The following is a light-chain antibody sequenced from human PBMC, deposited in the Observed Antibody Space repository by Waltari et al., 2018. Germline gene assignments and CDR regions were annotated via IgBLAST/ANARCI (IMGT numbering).Light chain of an antibody. Sequence: QSALTQPASVSGSPGQSITISCTGPSSDVGGYNSVSWYQQHPGKAPKLMIYDVSNRPSGVSNRFSGSKSGNTASLTISGLQAEDEADYYCSSYTSSSSSYVFGTGTKVTVL. CDR1: SSDVGGYNS. J-gene: IGLJ1*01. CDR2: DVS. CDR3: SSYTSSSSSYV. V-gene: IGLV2-14*03.